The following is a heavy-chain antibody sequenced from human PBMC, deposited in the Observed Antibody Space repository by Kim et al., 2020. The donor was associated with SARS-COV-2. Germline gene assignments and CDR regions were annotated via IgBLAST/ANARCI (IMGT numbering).Heavy chain of an antibody. Sequence: VKGRFTIARDNAKHSLYLQMNSLRAEDTAVYYCASETPNYYGSGSSFDYWGQGTLVTVSS. CDR3: ASETPNYYGSGSSFDY. V-gene: IGHV3-11*06. D-gene: IGHD3-10*01. J-gene: IGHJ4*02.